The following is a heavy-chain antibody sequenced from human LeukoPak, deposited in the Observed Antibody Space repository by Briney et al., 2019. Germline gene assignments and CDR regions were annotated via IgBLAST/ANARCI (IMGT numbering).Heavy chain of an antibody. Sequence: PSETLSLTCAVYGGSFSGYYWNWIRQSPGKGLEWIGEINQSGSTSYNPSLTSRVTISVDTLKNHFSLKVSSVTAADTAVYYCARRWNARLYNWFDPWGQGTLVTVSS. D-gene: IGHD1-1*01. CDR2: INQSGST. CDR3: ARRWNARLYNWFDP. CDR1: GGSFSGYY. V-gene: IGHV4-34*01. J-gene: IGHJ5*02.